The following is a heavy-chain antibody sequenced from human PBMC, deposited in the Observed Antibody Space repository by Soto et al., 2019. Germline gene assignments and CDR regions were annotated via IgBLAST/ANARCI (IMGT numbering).Heavy chain of an antibody. J-gene: IGHJ4*02. CDR2: IRSKGNSYAT. CDR3: TRHLVDY. V-gene: IGHV3-73*01. CDR1: GFNFDDSA. Sequence: GGSLRLSCAASGFNFDDSAMHWVRQASGKGLEWVGRIRSKGNSYATAYDASVKGRFTISRDDSKNTAYLQKKSLKTEDTAVYYCTRHLVDYWGQGTLVTVSS.